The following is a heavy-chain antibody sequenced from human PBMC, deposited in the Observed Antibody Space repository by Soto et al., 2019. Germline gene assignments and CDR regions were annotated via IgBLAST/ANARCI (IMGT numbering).Heavy chain of an antibody. J-gene: IGHJ5*02. CDR2: ISGSGGST. CDR3: AKLYYDFWSGYSVPPNNWYDP. CDR1: GFTFSSYA. Sequence: PWGSLRLSCAASGFTFSSYAMSWVRQAPGKGLEWVSAISGSGGSTYYADSVKGRFTISRDNSKNTLYLQMNSLRAEDTAVYYCAKLYYDFWSGYSVPPNNWYDPWGQGTLXXVSS. D-gene: IGHD3-3*01. V-gene: IGHV3-23*01.